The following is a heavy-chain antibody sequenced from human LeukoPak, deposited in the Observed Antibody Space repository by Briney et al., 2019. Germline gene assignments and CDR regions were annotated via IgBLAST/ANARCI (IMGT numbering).Heavy chain of an antibody. CDR1: GGTFSSYA. V-gene: IGHV1-69*13. D-gene: IGHD2-21*02. Sequence: ASVKVSCKASGGTFSSYAISWVRQSPGQGLEWMGGIIPIFGTANYAQKFQGRVTITADESTSTAYMELSSLRSEDTAVYYCARDSETYCGGDCYYDYWGQGTLVTVSS. CDR3: ARDSETYCGGDCYYDY. CDR2: IIPIFGTA. J-gene: IGHJ4*02.